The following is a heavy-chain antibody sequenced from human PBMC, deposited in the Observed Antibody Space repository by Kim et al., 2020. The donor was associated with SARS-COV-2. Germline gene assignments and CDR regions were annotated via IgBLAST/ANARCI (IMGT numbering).Heavy chain of an antibody. D-gene: IGHD6-13*01. Sequence: SETLSLTCAVYGGSFSGYYWSWIRQPPGKGLEWIGEINHSGSTNYNPSLKSRVTISVDTSKNQFSLKLSSVTAADTAVYYCARGRAGASTGYSRDFDYWGQGTLVTVSS. CDR2: INHSGST. CDR3: ARGRAGASTGYSRDFDY. CDR1: GGSFSGYY. J-gene: IGHJ4*02. V-gene: IGHV4-34*01.